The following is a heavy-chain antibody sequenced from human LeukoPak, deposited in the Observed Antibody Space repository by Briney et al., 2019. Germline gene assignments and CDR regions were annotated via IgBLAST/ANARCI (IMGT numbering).Heavy chain of an antibody. CDR3: ASASYGSGTYAFDI. V-gene: IGHV3-21*01. CDR1: GFTFTSYS. CDR2: ISSSSSYI. J-gene: IGHJ3*02. D-gene: IGHD3-10*01. Sequence: GGSLRLSCTASGFTFTSYSMNWVRQAPGKGLEWVSSISSSSSYIYYADSVKGRFTNSRDNAKNSLYLQMNSLRAEDTAVYYCASASYGSGTYAFDIWGQGTMVTVSS.